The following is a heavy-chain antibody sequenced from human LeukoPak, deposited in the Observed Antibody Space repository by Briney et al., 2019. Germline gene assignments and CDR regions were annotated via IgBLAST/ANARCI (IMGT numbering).Heavy chain of an antibody. D-gene: IGHD3-10*01. CDR1: GGSFSGYY. V-gene: IGHV4-34*01. CDR3: ARGSNYGSGSYFRISRSAGSWYFDL. CDR2: INHSGST. Sequence: SETLSLTCAVYGGSFSGYYWSWIRQPPGKGLEWIGEINHSGSTNYNPSLKSRVTISVDTSKNQFSLKLSSVTAADTAVYYCARGSNYGSGSYFRISRSAGSWYFDLWGRGTLVTVSS. J-gene: IGHJ2*01.